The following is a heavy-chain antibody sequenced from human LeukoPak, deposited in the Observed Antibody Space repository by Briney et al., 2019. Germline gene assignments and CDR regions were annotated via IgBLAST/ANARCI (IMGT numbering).Heavy chain of an antibody. D-gene: IGHD6-6*01. CDR3: ARACPRKYYYYYYGMDV. CDR1: GGSISSGGYY. Sequence: PSETLSLTCTVSGGSISSGGYYWSWIRQPPGKGLEWIGEINHSGSTNYNPSLKSRVTISVDTSKNQFSLKLSSVTAADTAVYYCARACPRKYYYYYYGMDVWGQGTTVTVSS. CDR2: INHSGST. V-gene: IGHV4-39*07. J-gene: IGHJ6*02.